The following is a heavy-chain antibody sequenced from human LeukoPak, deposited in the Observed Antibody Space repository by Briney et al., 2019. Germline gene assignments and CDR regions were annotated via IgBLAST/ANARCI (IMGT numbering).Heavy chain of an antibody. V-gene: IGHV3-9*01. CDR1: GFTFDDYS. CDR2: ISWNSGSA. Sequence: GGSLRLSCAASGFTFDDYSMHWVRQAPGKGLEWVSGISWNSGSAGYADSVKGRFTISRDSAKNSLYLQMNSLRTEDTALYYCAKDRAYSAYAALDYWGQGTLVTVSS. CDR3: AKDRAYSAYAALDY. D-gene: IGHD2-21*01. J-gene: IGHJ4*02.